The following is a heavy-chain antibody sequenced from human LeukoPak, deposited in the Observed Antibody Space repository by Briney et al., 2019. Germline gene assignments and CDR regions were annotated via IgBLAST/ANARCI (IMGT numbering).Heavy chain of an antibody. J-gene: IGHJ4*02. Sequence: SETLSLTCAVYGGSLSGYYWSWIRQPPGKGLEWIGEINHSGSTNYNPSLKSRVTISVDTSKNQFSLKLSSVTAADTAVYYCARGYNWNYYFDYWGQGTLVTVSS. CDR3: ARGYNWNYYFDY. V-gene: IGHV4-34*01. CDR2: INHSGST. D-gene: IGHD1-7*01. CDR1: GGSLSGYY.